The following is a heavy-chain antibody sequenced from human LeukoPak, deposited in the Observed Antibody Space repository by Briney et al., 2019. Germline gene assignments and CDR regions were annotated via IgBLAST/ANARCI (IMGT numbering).Heavy chain of an antibody. J-gene: IGHJ4*02. CDR1: GGSISSSSYY. D-gene: IGHD6-19*01. CDR2: IYYSGST. Sequence: SETLSLTCTVSGGSISSSSYYWGWIRQPPGKGLEWIGSIYYSGSTYYNPSLKSRVTISVDTSKNQFSLKLSSVTAADTAVYYCARVESSGWYGKAYFDYWGQGTLVTVSS. CDR3: ARVESSGWYGKAYFDY. V-gene: IGHV4-39*07.